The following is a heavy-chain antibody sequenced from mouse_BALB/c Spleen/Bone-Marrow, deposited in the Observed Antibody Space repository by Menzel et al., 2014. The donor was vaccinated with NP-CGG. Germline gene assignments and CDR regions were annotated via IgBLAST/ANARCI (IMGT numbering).Heavy chain of an antibody. J-gene: IGHJ4*01. CDR2: INPSNGRT. V-gene: IGHV1S81*02. CDR3: ARDGNYRYARDY. CDR1: GFTFTSYW. D-gene: IGHD2-1*01. Sequence: QVQLQQSGAELVKPGASVKLSCMASGFTFTSYWIHWVKQRPGQGPEWIGEINPSNGRTNYNEKFKSKATLTEDKSSSTDYMQLSSLTSEDSAVYYCARDGNYRYARDYWGQGTSVTVSS.